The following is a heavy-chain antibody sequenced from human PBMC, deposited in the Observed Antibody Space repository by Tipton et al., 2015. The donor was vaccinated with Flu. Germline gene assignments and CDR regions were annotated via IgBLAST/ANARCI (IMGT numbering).Heavy chain of an antibody. V-gene: IGHV4-38-2*01. CDR3: ATLVVVWFGEIGSEEGYLDN. D-gene: IGHD3-10*01. CDR1: DYSISSGFY. Sequence: TLSLTCAVSDYSISSGFYWGWIRQPPGKGLEWIGSVYHSGSTYYNPSLKSRVTIFVDTSKNQFSLKLNSVTAADTAVYYCATLVVVWFGEIGSEEGYLDNWGHGTLVTVSS. CDR2: VYHSGST. J-gene: IGHJ4*01.